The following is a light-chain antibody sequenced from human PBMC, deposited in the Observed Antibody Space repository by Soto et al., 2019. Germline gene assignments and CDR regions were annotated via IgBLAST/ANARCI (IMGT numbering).Light chain of an antibody. Sequence: ILLTQSPATLSSSPGERATLSCRASQSVTNSLAWYQQKPGQAPKLLVYDASNRATGVPTRFSGSGSGTDFTLTISNLEPEDFAVYYCQQHISWPLTFGGGTKVDI. J-gene: IGKJ4*02. CDR3: QQHISWPLT. V-gene: IGKV3-11*01. CDR2: DAS. CDR1: QSVTNS.